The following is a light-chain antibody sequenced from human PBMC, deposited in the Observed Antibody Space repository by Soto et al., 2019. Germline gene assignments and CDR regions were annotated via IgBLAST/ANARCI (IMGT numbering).Light chain of an antibody. CDR3: CSYAGSGVV. Sequence: QSVLTQPASVSGSPGQSITISCTGTSSDVGSYNLVSWYQQHPGKAPKLMIYEGSKRPSGVSNRFSGSKSGNTASLTISGLQAEDEADYYGCSYAGSGVVFGGGTKVTVL. V-gene: IGLV2-23*01. J-gene: IGLJ2*01. CDR1: SSDVGSYNL. CDR2: EGS.